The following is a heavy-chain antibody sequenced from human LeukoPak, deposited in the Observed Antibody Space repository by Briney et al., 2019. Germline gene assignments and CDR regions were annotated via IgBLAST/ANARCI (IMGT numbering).Heavy chain of an antibody. Sequence: ASVKVSCKASGVTFSSYAISWVRQAPGQGLEWMGRIIPIFGTANYAQKFQGRVTITTDESTSTAYMELSSLRSEDTAVYYCAREPYSSSWYVDYWGQGTLVTVSS. CDR2: IIPIFGTA. D-gene: IGHD6-13*01. J-gene: IGHJ4*02. CDR3: AREPYSSSWYVDY. CDR1: GVTFSSYA. V-gene: IGHV1-69*05.